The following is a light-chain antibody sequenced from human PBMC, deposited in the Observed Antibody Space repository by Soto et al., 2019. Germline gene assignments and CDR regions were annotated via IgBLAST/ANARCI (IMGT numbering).Light chain of an antibody. CDR1: QSISSW. Sequence: DIQMTQSPSTLSASVGDRVTITCRASQSISSWLAWYQQKPGKAPKLLINGASSLASGVPSRFSGSGSGTEFILTSSSLQPDAFATYYCQQYNSIHATFGQGTKVEIK. CDR2: GAS. V-gene: IGKV1-5*01. CDR3: QQYNSIHAT. J-gene: IGKJ1*01.